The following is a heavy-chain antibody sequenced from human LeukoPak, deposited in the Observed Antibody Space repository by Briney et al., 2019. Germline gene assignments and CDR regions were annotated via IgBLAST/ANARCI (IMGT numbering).Heavy chain of an antibody. Sequence: ASVKVSCKASGYTFTGYYLHWVRQAPGQGLEWMGWINPNSGGTNYAQKFQGRVTMTWDTSISTAYMELTSLRSDDTAVYYCARDRARVAGLYYFDFWGPGTLVTVSS. CDR2: INPNSGGT. CDR3: ARDRARVAGLYYFDF. CDR1: GYTFTGYY. V-gene: IGHV1-2*02. D-gene: IGHD6-19*01. J-gene: IGHJ4*02.